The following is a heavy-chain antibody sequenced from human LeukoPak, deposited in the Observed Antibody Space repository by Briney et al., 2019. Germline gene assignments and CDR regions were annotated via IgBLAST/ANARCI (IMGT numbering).Heavy chain of an antibody. CDR2: IYTSGST. CDR3: ARGRFDSSGAGDYFDH. J-gene: IGHJ4*02. CDR1: GGSINSYY. V-gene: IGHV4-4*07. D-gene: IGHD3-22*01. Sequence: SETLSLTCTVSGGSINSYYGSWIRQPAGKGLEWIGRIYTSGSTNYDPPLSSRVTMSVDTSKNQFSLKLTSVTAADTAVYFCARGRFDSSGAGDYFDHWGQGTLVTVSS.